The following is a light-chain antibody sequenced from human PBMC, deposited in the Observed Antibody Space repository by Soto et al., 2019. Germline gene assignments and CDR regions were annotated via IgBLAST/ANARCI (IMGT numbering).Light chain of an antibody. CDR1: QSVSSN. CDR2: GAS. CDR3: QQDYNPWT. Sequence: EIVMTPSPATLSVSPVERATLSCRASQSVSSNLAWYQQKPGQAPRLLIYGASTRATGIPARFSGSGSGTDFTLTISSLQPEDFAVYYCQQDYNPWTFGQGTKVDIK. V-gene: IGKV3D-15*01. J-gene: IGKJ1*01.